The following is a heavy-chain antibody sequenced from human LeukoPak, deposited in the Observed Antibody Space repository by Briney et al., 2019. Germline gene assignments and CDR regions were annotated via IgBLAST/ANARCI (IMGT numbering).Heavy chain of an antibody. J-gene: IGHJ5*02. CDR3: VRLCVRGIIGP. D-gene: IGHD3-10*01. CDR2: MNPKSGNT. CDR1: GYTFTNYD. V-gene: IGHV1-8*01. Sequence: ASVKVSCKASGYTFTNYDINWVRQATGQGLEWMGWMNPKSGNTGYAQKFQGRVTMTRDTSINTAYMELSSLRSEDTAVYYCVRLCVRGIIGPWGQGTLVTVSS.